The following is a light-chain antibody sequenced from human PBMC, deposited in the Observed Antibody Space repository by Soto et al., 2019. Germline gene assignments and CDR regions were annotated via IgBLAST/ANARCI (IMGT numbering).Light chain of an antibody. Sequence: AIEMTQSPSSLSVSVGDRGTITCRASQGIRHDLGWYQQKPGKAPEXMIYAASILQSGVPSRFSGSGSGTDFTLTITSLQPEDVAIYYCLQDYTYPRTLGGGTKVDIK. V-gene: IGKV1-6*01. CDR2: AAS. J-gene: IGKJ4*01. CDR3: LQDYTYPRT. CDR1: QGIRHD.